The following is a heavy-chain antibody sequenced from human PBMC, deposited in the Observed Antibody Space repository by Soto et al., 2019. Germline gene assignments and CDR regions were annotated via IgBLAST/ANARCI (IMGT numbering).Heavy chain of an antibody. Sequence: QITLKESGPTLVKPTQTLTLTCTFSGFSLSTTGVGVGWIRQPPGKALEWLALIYWDDDERYNPSLKSRLTITKDPSKNQVVLTMTHMDPVDTATYYCVQSRCGGDCLQSYSSHSYYGLDVWGQGTTVTVSS. D-gene: IGHD2-21*01. V-gene: IGHV2-5*02. J-gene: IGHJ6*02. CDR2: IYWDDDE. CDR3: VQSRCGGDCLQSYSSHSYYGLDV. CDR1: GFSLSTTGVG.